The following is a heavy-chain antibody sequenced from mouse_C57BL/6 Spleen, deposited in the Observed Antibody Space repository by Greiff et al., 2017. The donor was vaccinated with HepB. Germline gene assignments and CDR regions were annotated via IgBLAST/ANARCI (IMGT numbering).Heavy chain of an antibody. D-gene: IGHD1-1*01. J-gene: IGHJ2*01. CDR2: INPSNGGT. V-gene: IGHV1-53*01. CDR3: AREGYYYGSSYVGFDY. Sequence: QVQLQQPGTELVKPGASVKLSCKASGYTFTSYWMHWVKPRPGQGLEWIGNINPSNGGTNYNEKFKSKATLTVDKSSSTAYMQLSSLTSEDSAVYYCAREGYYYGSSYVGFDYWGQGTTLTVSS. CDR1: GYTFTSYW.